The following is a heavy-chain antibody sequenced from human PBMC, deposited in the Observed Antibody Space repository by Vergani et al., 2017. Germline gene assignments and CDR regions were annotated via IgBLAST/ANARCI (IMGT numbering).Heavy chain of an antibody. V-gene: IGHV3-30*03. J-gene: IGHJ1*01. Sequence: QVHLVESGGGVVQPGRSLRLSCVVSGFTSSYYGMHWVRQAPGKGLEWLAGISYDGTQKYYADSVKGRFTISRDNSKSTLYLQMNSLRTEDTAVYYCATKSCGTPGCQIGYFREWGQGTLVTVSS. CDR1: GFTSSYYG. D-gene: IGHD1-1*01. CDR3: ATKSCGTPGCQIGYFRE. CDR2: ISYDGTQK.